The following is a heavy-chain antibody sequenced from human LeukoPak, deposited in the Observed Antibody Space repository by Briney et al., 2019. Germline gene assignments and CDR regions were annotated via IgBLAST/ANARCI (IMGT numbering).Heavy chain of an antibody. J-gene: IGHJ5*02. CDR2: IYPDDSDT. CDR1: GYSFTSYW. V-gene: IGHV5-51*01. CDR3: ARHGRYSSGSRWFGP. D-gene: IGHD3-22*01. Sequence: GESLKISCKGSGYSFTSYWIGWVRQMPGKGLEWMGIIYPDDSDTRYSPPFQGQVTISADKSISTAYLQWSSLKASDTAMYYCARHGRYSSGSRWFGPWGQGTLVTVSS.